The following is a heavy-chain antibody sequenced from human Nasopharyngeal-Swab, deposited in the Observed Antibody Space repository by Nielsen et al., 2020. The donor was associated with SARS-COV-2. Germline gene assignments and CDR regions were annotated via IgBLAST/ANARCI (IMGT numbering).Heavy chain of an antibody. J-gene: IGHJ4*02. CDR3: ATVAAAGNLDY. D-gene: IGHD6-13*01. Sequence: ASVKVSCKGSGYPLRAFSIHWVRQAPGRGFEWLGAFDHEDGEAIYAQQFQGRVSMTVDTSRDTAFLEVTSLRSEDTAVYFCATVAAAGNLDYWGPGTLISVSS. CDR2: FDHEDGEA. V-gene: IGHV1-24*01. CDR1: GYPLRAFS.